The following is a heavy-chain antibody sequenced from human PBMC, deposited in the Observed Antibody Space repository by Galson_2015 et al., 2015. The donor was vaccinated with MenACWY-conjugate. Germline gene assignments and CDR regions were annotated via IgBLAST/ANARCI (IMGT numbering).Heavy chain of an antibody. CDR3: ASFSNFDLDTTVGYYFEY. J-gene: IGHJ4*02. CDR2: TIPMYGTA. CDR1: GASVNSHA. V-gene: IGHV1-69*13. Sequence: SVKVSCKASGASVNSHAVSWVRQAPGQGLEWMGGTIPMYGTANYAHRFQGRVTIIADGSTNTAYMELSILRPEDTAVYYCASFSNFDLDTTVGYYFEYWGQGTLVTVAS. D-gene: IGHD3-9*01.